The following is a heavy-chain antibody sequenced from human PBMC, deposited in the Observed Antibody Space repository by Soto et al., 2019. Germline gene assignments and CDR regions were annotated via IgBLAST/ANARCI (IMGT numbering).Heavy chain of an antibody. Sequence: QVQLVQSGAEVKKAGASVKVSCKASGYTFTSYGISWVRQAPGQGLEWMGWISAYNGNTNYAQKLQGRGTMTTDTSTSIAYMELRSLRSDDPAVYYCARECLRPPFYYYYYMDVWGKGTTVTVSS. D-gene: IGHD5-12*01. CDR1: GYTFTSYG. J-gene: IGHJ6*03. CDR2: ISAYNGNT. V-gene: IGHV1-18*01. CDR3: ARECLRPPFYYYYYMDV.